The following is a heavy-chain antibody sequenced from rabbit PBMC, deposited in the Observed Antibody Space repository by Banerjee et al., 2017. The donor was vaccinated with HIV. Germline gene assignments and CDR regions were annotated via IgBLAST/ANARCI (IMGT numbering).Heavy chain of an antibody. CDR2: IDPILGVT. Sequence: QEQLVESGGGLVQPGGSLTLTCKASGFDFSSYYMSWVRQAPGKGLEWIGYIDPILGVTSYASWVNGRFTISSHNAQNTLYLQLNSLTAADTATYFCARDLAGVIGWNFGLWGQGTLVTVS. CDR1: GFDFSSYY. V-gene: IGHV1S47*01. J-gene: IGHJ3*01. D-gene: IGHD4-1*01. CDR3: ARDLAGVIGWNFGL.